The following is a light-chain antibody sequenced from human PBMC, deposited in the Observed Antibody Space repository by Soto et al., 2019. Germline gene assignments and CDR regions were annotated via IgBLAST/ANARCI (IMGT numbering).Light chain of an antibody. V-gene: IGLV1-40*01. CDR2: DSN. CDR1: SSNIGAGKD. Sequence: QSVLTQPPSVSGAPGQTVTISCTGSSSNIGAGKDVHWYRQLPGAAPKFLISDSNHRPSGVPDLFSVSKSGASASLAITGLRAEDEGDYFCQSYGTGLSGLYVFGTGTQLTVL. J-gene: IGLJ1*01. CDR3: QSYGTGLSGLYV.